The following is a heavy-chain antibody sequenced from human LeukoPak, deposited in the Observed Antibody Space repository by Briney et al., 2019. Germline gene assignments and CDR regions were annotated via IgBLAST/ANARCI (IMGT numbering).Heavy chain of an antibody. D-gene: IGHD3-10*01. CDR1: GFTFKTYA. V-gene: IGHV3-23*01. CDR3: ARYSTSIIRGAFDF. J-gene: IGHJ3*01. Sequence: PGGSLRLSCAASGFTFKTYAMSWVRQAPGEGLEWVASISAGGLNTYYADAVEGRFGISRDNSKDTVFLQMNSLRAEDTALYYCARYSTSIIRGAFDFWGQGTMVTVSS. CDR2: ISAGGLNT.